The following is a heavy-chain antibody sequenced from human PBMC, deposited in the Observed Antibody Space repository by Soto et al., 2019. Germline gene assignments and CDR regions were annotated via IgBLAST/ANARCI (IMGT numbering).Heavy chain of an antibody. D-gene: IGHD6-19*01. CDR1: GGSISSSSYY. CDR3: AGASSGWSLGWFDP. V-gene: IGHV4-39*01. Sequence: PSETLSLPCTVSGGSISSSSYYWGRIRQPPGKGLEWIGSIYYSWSAYYSPSLKSRITISGATRKMRFSLKLSSVTAAHTPVYYCAGASSGWSLGWFDPWGQRTLVTVAS. J-gene: IGHJ5*02. CDR2: IYYSWSA.